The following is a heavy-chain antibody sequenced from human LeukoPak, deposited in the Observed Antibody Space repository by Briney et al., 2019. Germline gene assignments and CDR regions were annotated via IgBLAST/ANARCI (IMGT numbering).Heavy chain of an antibody. CDR2: IIPILGIA. D-gene: IGHD4-23*01. J-gene: IGHJ5*02. CDR3: ARDPYGGNLNWFDP. V-gene: IGHV1-69*04. Sequence: SVKVSCKTSGGTFSSYAISWVRQAPGQGLEWMGRIIPILGIANYAQKYQGRVTITADESTNTAYMELSSLRSEDTAVYYCARDPYGGNLNWFDPWGQGTLVTVSS. CDR1: GGTFSSYA.